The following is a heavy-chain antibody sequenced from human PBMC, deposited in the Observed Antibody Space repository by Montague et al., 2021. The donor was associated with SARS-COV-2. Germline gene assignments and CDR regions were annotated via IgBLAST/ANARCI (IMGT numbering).Heavy chain of an antibody. CDR2: ITDSGST. CDR3: ARHYSATLPAVY. Sequence: SETLSLTCTVSGGSFSSYYWSWFRQPPGKGLEWIGEITDSGSTNYNPSLTSRVTMSVDTSKNQFSLKVNSVTAADTAVYYCARHYSATLPAVYWGQGTLVTVSS. J-gene: IGHJ4*02. V-gene: IGHV4-59*08. D-gene: IGHD2-15*01. CDR1: GGSFSSYY.